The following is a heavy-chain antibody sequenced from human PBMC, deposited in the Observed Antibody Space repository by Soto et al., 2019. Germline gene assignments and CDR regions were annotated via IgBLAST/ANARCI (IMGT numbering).Heavy chain of an antibody. CDR3: VGGQYDFDY. J-gene: IGHJ4*02. Sequence: QVQLVESGGGVVQPGRSLRLSCAASGFPFSSYGMHWVREAPGKGLEWVAVISYDGSNKYYADSVKGRFTISRDNSASTLYLQINSLRPEDTALYYCVGGQYDFDYRGQGTLVTVSP. D-gene: IGHD3-10*01. CDR1: GFPFSSYG. V-gene: IGHV3-30*03. CDR2: ISYDGSNK.